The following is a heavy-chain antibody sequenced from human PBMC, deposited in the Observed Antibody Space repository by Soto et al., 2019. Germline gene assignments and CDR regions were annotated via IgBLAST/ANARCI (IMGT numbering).Heavy chain of an antibody. V-gene: IGHV2-5*02. CDR1: GFSLNTGGLG. J-gene: IGHJ6*02. D-gene: IGHD2-21*02. Sequence: QITLKESGPTLVKPTQTLTLTCSVSGFSLNTGGLGVGWIRQPPGKALEWLALIYWDDDKRYSPSLRNRLSISKDTSTSLVVFKMTKVDAVDTATYYCTHSRCGGDCLRSYSSRYLYGLDAWGQGTPVTVSS. CDR2: IYWDDDK. CDR3: THSRCGGDCLRSYSSRYLYGLDA.